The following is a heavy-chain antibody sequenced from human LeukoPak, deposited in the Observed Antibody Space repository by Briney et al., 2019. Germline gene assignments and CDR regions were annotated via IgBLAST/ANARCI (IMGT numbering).Heavy chain of an antibody. J-gene: IGHJ5*02. Sequence: GESLKLSCKGFRYSFISYWIGWVRQTPGKGLEWMGMIFPGDSDTRYSPAFEGQVTISADRSTSTAFLQWSSLKASDTAIYYCARSFYEDRSGYENWFDPWGQGTLVTVSS. CDR2: IFPGDSDT. CDR1: RYSFISYW. D-gene: IGHD3-22*01. V-gene: IGHV5-51*01. CDR3: ARSFYEDRSGYENWFDP.